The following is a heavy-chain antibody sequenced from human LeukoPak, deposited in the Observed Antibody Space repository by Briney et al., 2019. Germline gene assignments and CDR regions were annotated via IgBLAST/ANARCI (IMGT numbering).Heavy chain of an antibody. CDR3: ARGSQFNAFDI. CDR2: IYYSGST. CDR1: GGSISSGDYY. V-gene: IGHV4-30-4*08. Sequence: SETLSLTCTVSGGSISSGDYYWSWIRQPPGKGLEWIGYIYYSGSTYYNPSLKSRVTISVDTSKNQFSLKLSSVTAADTAVYYCARGSQFNAFDIWGQGTMVTVSS. J-gene: IGHJ3*02.